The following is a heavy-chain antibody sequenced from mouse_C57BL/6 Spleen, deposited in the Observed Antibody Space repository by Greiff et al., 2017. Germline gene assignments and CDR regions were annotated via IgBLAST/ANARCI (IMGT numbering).Heavy chain of an antibody. CDR3: ARGAPIYYDYDGRAMDY. Sequence: EVQLQQSGPELVKPGASVKIPCKASGYTFTDYNMDWVKQSHGKSLEWIGDINPNNGGTIYNQKFKGKATLTVDKSSSTAYMELRSLTSEDTAVYYCARGAPIYYDYDGRAMDYWGQGTSVTVSA. D-gene: IGHD2-4*01. CDR1: GYTFTDYN. V-gene: IGHV1-18*01. CDR2: INPNNGGT. J-gene: IGHJ4*01.